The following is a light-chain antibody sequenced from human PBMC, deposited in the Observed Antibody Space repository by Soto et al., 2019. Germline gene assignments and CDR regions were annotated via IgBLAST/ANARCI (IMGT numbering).Light chain of an antibody. CDR1: SSNIGSNT. V-gene: IGLV1-44*01. Sequence: QSVLTQPPSASGTPGQRVTISCSGSSSNIGSNTVNWYQQLPGTAPKLLIYSNNQRPSGVPVRISGSKSGTSASLAISGLQSEDEADYYCAAWDDSLNGPNDVFGSGTKLTVL. CDR2: SNN. J-gene: IGLJ1*01. CDR3: AAWDDSLNGPNDV.